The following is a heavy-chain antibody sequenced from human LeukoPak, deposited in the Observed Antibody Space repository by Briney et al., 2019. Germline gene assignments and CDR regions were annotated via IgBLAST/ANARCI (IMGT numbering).Heavy chain of an antibody. V-gene: IGHV3-23*01. CDR2: ISGNGGST. CDR1: GFTFSTYG. CDR3: AKDLSWYCSGGSCSLLSFDY. J-gene: IGHJ4*02. D-gene: IGHD2-15*01. Sequence: GGTLRLSCAASGFTFSTYGMSWVRQAPGKGLEWVSAISGNGGSTYYAESVKGRFTISRDNSKNTLSLQMNSLRAEDTAVYYCAKDLSWYCSGGSCSLLSFDYWGQGTLVTISS.